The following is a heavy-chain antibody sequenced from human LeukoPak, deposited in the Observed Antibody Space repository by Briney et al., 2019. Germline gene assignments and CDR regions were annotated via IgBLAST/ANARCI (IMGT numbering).Heavy chain of an antibody. V-gene: IGHV3-33*01. D-gene: IGHD2-15*01. CDR1: GFTFSSYG. CDR2: IWYDGSNK. J-gene: IGHJ4*01. Sequence: GGSLRLSCAASGFTFSSYGMHWVRQAPGKGLEWVAVIWYDGSNKYYADSVKGRFTISRDNSKNTLYLQMNSLRAEDTAVYYCARDRGWPTAHFDLWGQGTPVTVSS. CDR3: ARDRGWPTAHFDL.